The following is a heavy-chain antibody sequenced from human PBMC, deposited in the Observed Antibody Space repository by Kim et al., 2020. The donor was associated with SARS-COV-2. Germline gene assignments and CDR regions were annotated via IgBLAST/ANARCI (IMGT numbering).Heavy chain of an antibody. V-gene: IGHV4-39*01. Sequence: LKSRVTISVDTSKNQCPLKLTSVTAADTAVYYCARRAQYQLLPYYYYGLDVWGQGTTVTVSS. D-gene: IGHD2-2*01. CDR3: ARRAQYQLLPYYYYGLDV. J-gene: IGHJ6*02.